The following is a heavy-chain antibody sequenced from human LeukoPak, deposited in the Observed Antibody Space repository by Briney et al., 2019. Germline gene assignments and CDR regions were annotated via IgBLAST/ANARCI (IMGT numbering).Heavy chain of an antibody. CDR1: GGTFSSYA. CDR2: IIPIFGTA. Sequence: PVKVSCKASGGTFSSYAISWVRQAPGQGLEWMGGIIPIFGTANYAQKFQGRVTITADESTSTAYMELSSLRSEDTAVYYCARGPYGSGSYYLYGMDVWGQGTTVTVSS. V-gene: IGHV1-69*13. CDR3: ARGPYGSGSYYLYGMDV. J-gene: IGHJ6*02. D-gene: IGHD3-10*01.